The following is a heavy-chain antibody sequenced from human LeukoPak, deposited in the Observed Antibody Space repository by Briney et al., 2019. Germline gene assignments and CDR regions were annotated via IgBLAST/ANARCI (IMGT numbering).Heavy chain of an antibody. D-gene: IGHD4-23*01. CDR3: ARPSSLYGGTSEDY. V-gene: IGHV5-51*01. J-gene: IGHJ4*02. CDR1: GYIFTNYW. Sequence: KTGESLKISCQVSGYIFTNYWIGWVRQMPGKGLESMGIIYPADSDTTYSPSLDGQVTISADKSVSTTYLQWSSLQASDTAMYYCARPSSLYGGTSEDYWGQGTLVTVSS. CDR2: IYPADSDT.